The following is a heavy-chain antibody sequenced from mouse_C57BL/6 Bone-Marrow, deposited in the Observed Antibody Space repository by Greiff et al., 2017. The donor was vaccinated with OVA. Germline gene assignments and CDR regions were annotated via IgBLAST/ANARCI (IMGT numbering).Heavy chain of an antibody. J-gene: IGHJ3*01. Sequence: VQLQQSGAELMKPGASVKLSCKATGYTFTGYWIEWVKQRPGHGLEWIGEILPGSGSTNYNEKFKGQATFTSETSSNTAYMQLSSLTTGDTAIYYCASACACCSGGAWFAYWGQGTLVTVSA. CDR1: GYTFTGYW. CDR2: ILPGSGST. CDR3: ASACACCSGGAWFAY. D-gene: IGHD1-1*01. V-gene: IGHV1-9*01.